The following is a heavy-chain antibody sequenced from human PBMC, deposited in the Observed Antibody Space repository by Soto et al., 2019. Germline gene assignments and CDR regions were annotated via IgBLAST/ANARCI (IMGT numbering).Heavy chain of an antibody. J-gene: IGHJ1*01. V-gene: IGHV3-23*01. Sequence: GGSLRLSCAASGFTFSSYAMSWVRQAPGKGLEWVSAISGSGGSTYYADSVKGRFTISRDNSKNTLYLQMNSLRAEGTAVYYCAEDGYYGSSGYYSYSEFLQHLGQGTLVTVSS. CDR3: AEDGYYGSSGYYSYSEFLQH. D-gene: IGHD3-22*01. CDR1: GFTFSSYA. CDR2: ISGSGGST.